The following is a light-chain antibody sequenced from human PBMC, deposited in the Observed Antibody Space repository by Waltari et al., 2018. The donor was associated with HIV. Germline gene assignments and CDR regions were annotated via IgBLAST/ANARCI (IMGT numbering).Light chain of an antibody. CDR3: QQRSSWPLT. CDR2: DAS. V-gene: IGKV3-11*01. CDR1: QTVRTY. J-gene: IGKJ4*01. Sequence: EIVLTQSPGTLSLFPGERATLSCRASQTVRTYLAWYQQKPGQAPRLLIYDASNRATGIPARFSGSGSGTDFTLTISSLEPEDVAIYYCQQRSSWPLTFGGGNKVEI.